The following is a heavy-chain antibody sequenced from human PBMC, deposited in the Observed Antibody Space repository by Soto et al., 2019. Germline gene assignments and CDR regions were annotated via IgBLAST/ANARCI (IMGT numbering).Heavy chain of an antibody. CDR2: IYSGGGT. J-gene: IGHJ4*02. CDR3: ARGHPGVELTAPYY. D-gene: IGHD1-7*01. CDR1: GFTVTSGS. V-gene: IGHV3-53*01. Sequence: PGGSLRLSCAASGFTVTSGSMSWVRQAPGRGLEWVSVIYSGGGTYYAGSVRGRFTISRDNSKNTLRLQMNSLRAEDTAVYYCARGHPGVELTAPYYRGQGTPVIVSS.